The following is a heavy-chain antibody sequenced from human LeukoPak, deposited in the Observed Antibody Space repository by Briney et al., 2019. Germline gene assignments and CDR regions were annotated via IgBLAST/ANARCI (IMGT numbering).Heavy chain of an antibody. CDR2: ISYDGSNK. Sequence: GGSLRLSCAAYGFTFSSYAMHWVRQAPGKGLEWVAVISYDGSNKYYADSVKGRFTISRDNSKNTLYLQMNSLRAEDTAVYYCARARGDNWFDPWGQGTLVTVSS. J-gene: IGHJ5*02. CDR3: ARARGDNWFDP. CDR1: GFTFSSYA. V-gene: IGHV3-30-3*01.